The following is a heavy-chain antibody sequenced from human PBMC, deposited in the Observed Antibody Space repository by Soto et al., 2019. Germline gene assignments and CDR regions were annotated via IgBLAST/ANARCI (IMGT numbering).Heavy chain of an antibody. CDR3: AANWYENWFDP. V-gene: IGHV3-23*01. J-gene: IGHJ5*02. Sequence: EVQLLESGGGLVQPGGSLRLSCAASGFTFSNYAMSWVRQAPEKGLEWVSIISGSSSLTYYADSVKGRFTISRDNSKNTLYLQMNSLRAENTAVYYCAANWYENWFDPWGQGTLVTVSS. D-gene: IGHD1-1*01. CDR1: GFTFSNYA. CDR2: ISGSSSLT.